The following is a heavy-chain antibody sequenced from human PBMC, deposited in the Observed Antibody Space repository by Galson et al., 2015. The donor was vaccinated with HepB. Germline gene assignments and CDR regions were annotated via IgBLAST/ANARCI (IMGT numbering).Heavy chain of an antibody. Sequence: SLRLSCAGIGVKLSYSSMTWVRQAPGRGLECIAYIDASTTGIHYADSVQGRFTISRDDAKNVLYLQMNSLRDEDTAVYYCARFEGGWGQGALVTVSS. V-gene: IGHV3-48*02. CDR3: ARFEGG. CDR1: GVKLSYSS. J-gene: IGHJ4*02. CDR2: IDASTTGI.